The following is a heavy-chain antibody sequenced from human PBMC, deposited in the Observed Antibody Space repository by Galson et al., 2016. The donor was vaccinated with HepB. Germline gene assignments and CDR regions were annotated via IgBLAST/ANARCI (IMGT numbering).Heavy chain of an antibody. V-gene: IGHV4-4*02. Sequence: SETLSLTCAVSSDSINSKNWWSWVRQPPGKGLEWIGETSHSGNTNYSPSLKTRVTISVDTSKNQFSLKLSSVTAADTAVYFCVRHGLTYMDTTDYDYWGQGTLGTVSS. J-gene: IGHJ4*02. D-gene: IGHD1-1*01. CDR1: SDSINSKNW. CDR2: TSHSGNT. CDR3: VRHGLTYMDTTDYDY.